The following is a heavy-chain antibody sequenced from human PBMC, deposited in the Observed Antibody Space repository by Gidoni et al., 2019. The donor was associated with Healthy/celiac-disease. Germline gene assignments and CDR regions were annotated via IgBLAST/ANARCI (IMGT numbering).Heavy chain of an antibody. Sequence: QVQLVESGGGVVQPGRSLRLSCAASGFTFSSYGMPWVRQAPGKGLEWVAVIWYDGSNKYYADSVKGRFTISRDNSKNTLYLQMNSLRAEDTAVYYCARESPREGMATIFARRGWYFDLWGRGTLVTVSS. CDR2: IWYDGSNK. CDR3: ARESPREGMATIFARRGWYFDL. D-gene: IGHD5-12*01. V-gene: IGHV3-33*01. CDR1: GFTFSSYG. J-gene: IGHJ2*01.